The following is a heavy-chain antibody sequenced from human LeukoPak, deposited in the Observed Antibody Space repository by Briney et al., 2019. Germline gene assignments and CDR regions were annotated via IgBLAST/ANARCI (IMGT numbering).Heavy chain of an antibody. V-gene: IGHV3-48*01. CDR1: GFTFSSYS. D-gene: IGHD4-23*01. CDR2: ITASGTAM. J-gene: IGHJ4*02. Sequence: GGSLRLSCAASGFTFSSYSMNWVRQAPGKGLEWVSHITASGTAMFYADSVKGRFTISRDNSKNTLYLQMNSLRAEDTAVYYCARDSSDYGGKGVDYWGQGTLVTVSS. CDR3: ARDSSDYGGKGVDY.